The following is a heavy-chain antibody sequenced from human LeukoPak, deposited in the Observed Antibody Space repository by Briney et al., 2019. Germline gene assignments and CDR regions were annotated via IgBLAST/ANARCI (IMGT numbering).Heavy chain of an antibody. CDR3: ATRHEYSYPY. J-gene: IGHJ4*02. V-gene: IGHV3-64*02. D-gene: IGHD5-18*01. CDR1: GFTFSNYA. Sequence: GGSLRLSCAASGFTFSNYAMHWVRQAPGKGLEYVSAIGGNGDTSYYADSVKGRFTISRDNSKNTVYLQMGSLRTEDMAVYYCATRHEYSYPYWGQGTLVTVSS. CDR2: IGGNGDTS.